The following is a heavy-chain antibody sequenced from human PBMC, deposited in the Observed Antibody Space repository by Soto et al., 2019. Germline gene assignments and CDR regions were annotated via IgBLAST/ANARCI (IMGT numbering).Heavy chain of an antibody. Sequence: ASVKVCCAASGGTFSSYAISWMQQAPGQGLEWMGGIIPIFGTANYAQKFQGRVTITADESTSTAYMELSSLRSEDTAVYYCAREGSGTTFFDYWGQGTLVTVSS. J-gene: IGHJ4*02. CDR1: GGTFSSYA. CDR2: IIPIFGTA. D-gene: IGHD1-1*01. CDR3: AREGSGTTFFDY. V-gene: IGHV1-69*13.